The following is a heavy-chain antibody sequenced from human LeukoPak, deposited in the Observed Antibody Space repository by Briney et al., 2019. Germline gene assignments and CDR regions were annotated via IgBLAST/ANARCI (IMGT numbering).Heavy chain of an antibody. Sequence: PGGTLRLSCAASGFTFSSYGMSWVRQAPGKGLEWVSAISGSGGSTYYADSVKGRFTISRDNSKNTLYLQMNSLRAEDTAVYYCAKADPLNPTYYYDSSGYYPADYWGQGTLVTVSS. D-gene: IGHD3-22*01. J-gene: IGHJ4*02. CDR3: AKADPLNPTYYYDSSGYYPADY. CDR2: ISGSGGST. CDR1: GFTFSSYG. V-gene: IGHV3-23*01.